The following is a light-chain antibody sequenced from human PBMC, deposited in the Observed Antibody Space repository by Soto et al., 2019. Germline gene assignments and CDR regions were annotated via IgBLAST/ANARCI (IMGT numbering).Light chain of an antibody. CDR2: TAS. V-gene: IGKV1-12*01. J-gene: IGKJ4*01. CDR1: QSLSNW. Sequence: DIQMTQSPSSVSASVGDRVTITCRASQSLSNWLVWYQQKPGKAPKLLISTASNLQSGVPSRFSGSGSGTDFPLTIRSLQPEDLATYYCQRTNTFPLTFGGGTKVEIK. CDR3: QRTNTFPLT.